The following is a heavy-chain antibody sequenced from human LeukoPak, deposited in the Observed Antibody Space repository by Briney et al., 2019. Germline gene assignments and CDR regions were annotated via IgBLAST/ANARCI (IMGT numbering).Heavy chain of an antibody. CDR1: GFTFSSYG. D-gene: IGHD2-15*01. Sequence: PGRSLRLSCAASGFTFSSYGMHWVRQAPGKGLEWVAVISYVGSNKYYADSVKGRFTISRDNSKNTLYLQMNSLRAEDTAVYYCAKERTSGVGAFHIWGQGTMVTVSS. CDR3: AKERTSGVGAFHI. V-gene: IGHV3-30*18. CDR2: ISYVGSNK. J-gene: IGHJ3*02.